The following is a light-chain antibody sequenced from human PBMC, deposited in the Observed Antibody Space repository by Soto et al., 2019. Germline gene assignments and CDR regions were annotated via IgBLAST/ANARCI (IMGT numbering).Light chain of an antibody. Sequence: QLVLTQPPSVSGAPGQRVTISCTGSSSNIGAGYDVHWYQQLPGTAPKILIYGNTNRPSGVPDRFSGSKSGTSASLAITGLQAEDEADYYCQSYDSSLSVNYVFGTGTKLTVL. CDR1: SSNIGAGYD. V-gene: IGLV1-40*01. J-gene: IGLJ1*01. CDR3: QSYDSSLSVNYV. CDR2: GNT.